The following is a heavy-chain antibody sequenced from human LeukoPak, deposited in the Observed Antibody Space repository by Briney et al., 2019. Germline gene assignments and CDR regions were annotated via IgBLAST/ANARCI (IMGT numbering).Heavy chain of an antibody. CDR3: AKGDYYDSSGYYYGVHAFDI. CDR1: GYTLTELS. J-gene: IGHJ3*02. D-gene: IGHD3-22*01. V-gene: IGHV1-24*01. CDR2: FDPEDGET. Sequence: ASVQVSCKVSGYTLTELSMHWVRQAPGKGLEWMGGFDPEDGETIYAQKFQGRVTMTEDTSTDTAYMELSSLRSEDTAVYYCAKGDYYDSSGYYYGVHAFDIWGQGTMVTVSS.